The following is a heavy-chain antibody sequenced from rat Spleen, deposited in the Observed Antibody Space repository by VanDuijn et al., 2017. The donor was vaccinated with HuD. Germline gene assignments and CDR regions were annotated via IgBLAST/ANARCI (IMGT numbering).Heavy chain of an antibody. J-gene: IGHJ2*01. D-gene: IGHD1-9*01. CDR3: ARRHYGYTDYFDY. V-gene: IGHV5-31*01. CDR1: GFTLNNHW. CDR2: ISKTGDST. Sequence: EVQLVESDGDLVQPGRSLKLSCVASGFTLNNHWMTWIRQAPGKGLEWVASISKTGDSTYHADSVRGRFTISRDNAKSTLYLQMDSLRSEDTATYYCARRHYGYTDYFDYWGQGVMVTVSS.